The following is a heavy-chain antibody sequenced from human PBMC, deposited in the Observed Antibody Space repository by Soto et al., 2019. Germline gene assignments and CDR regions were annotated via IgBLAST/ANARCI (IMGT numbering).Heavy chain of an antibody. CDR2: IYSGGST. J-gene: IGHJ5*02. CDR3: ARDRAAVAGGGFDD. D-gene: IGHD6-19*01. Sequence: EVQLVESGGGLVQPGGSLRLSCAASGFTVSSNYMSWVRQAPGKGLEWVSVIYSGGSTYYADSVKGRFTISRDNSKNTLYLQMNSLRAEDTAVYYCARDRAAVAGGGFDDWGQGTLVTVSS. CDR1: GFTVSSNY. V-gene: IGHV3-66*01.